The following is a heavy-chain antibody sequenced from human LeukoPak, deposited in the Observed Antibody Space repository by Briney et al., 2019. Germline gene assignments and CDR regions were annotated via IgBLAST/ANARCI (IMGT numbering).Heavy chain of an antibody. J-gene: IGHJ4*02. CDR2: IRYDGSDK. Sequence: PGGSLRLSCAASGFTFSSYGMHWVRQAPGKGLEWVAFIRYDGSDKYYADSVKGRFTISRDNSKNTLYQQMNSLRAEDTAVYYCAKGPGFYFDYWGQGTLVTVSS. CDR3: AKGPGFYFDY. CDR1: GFTFSSYG. V-gene: IGHV3-30*02.